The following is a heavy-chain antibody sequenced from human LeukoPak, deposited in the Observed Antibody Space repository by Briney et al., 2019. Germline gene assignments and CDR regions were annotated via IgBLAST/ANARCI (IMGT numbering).Heavy chain of an antibody. CDR2: INHSGST. V-gene: IGHV4-34*01. CDR3: ARVFGVVINNWFDP. D-gene: IGHD3-3*01. CDR1: GGSFSGYY. Sequence: PSGTLSLTCAVYGGSFSGYYWSWIRQPPGKGLEWIGEINHSGSTNYNPSLKSRVTISVDTSKNQFSLKLSSVTAADTAVYYCARVFGVVINNWFDPWGQGTLVIVSS. J-gene: IGHJ5*02.